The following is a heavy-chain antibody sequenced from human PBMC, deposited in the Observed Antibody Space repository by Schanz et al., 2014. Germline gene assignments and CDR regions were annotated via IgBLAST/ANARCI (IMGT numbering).Heavy chain of an antibody. D-gene: IGHD5-12*01. CDR3: ARDGGRDGYNLAFDV. CDR1: GFTFGDYA. V-gene: IGHV3-23*04. CDR2: MYINSGST. Sequence: EVQLVESGGGLVQPGRSLRLSCTASGFTFGDYAMSWVRQAPGKGLEWISSMYINSGSTQYADSVKGRFIISRDSSKNTLFLQMNSLRAEDTAVYFCARDGGRDGYNLAFDVWGQGTLVTVSS. J-gene: IGHJ3*01.